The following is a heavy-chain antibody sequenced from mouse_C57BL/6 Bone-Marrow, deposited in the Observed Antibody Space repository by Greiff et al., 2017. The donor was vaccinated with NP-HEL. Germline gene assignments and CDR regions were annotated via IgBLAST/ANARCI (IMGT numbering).Heavy chain of an antibody. CDR3: ARQGGDYGGCYFDY. V-gene: IGHV5-6*01. CDR1: GFTFSSYG. Sequence: EVMLVESGGDLVKPGGSLKLSCAASGFTFSSYGMSWVRQTPDKRLEWVATISSGGSYTYYPDSVKGRFTISRDNAKNTLYLQMSSLKSEDTAMYYCARQGGDYGGCYFDYWGQGTTLTVSS. CDR2: ISSGGSYT. J-gene: IGHJ2*01. D-gene: IGHD2-4*01.